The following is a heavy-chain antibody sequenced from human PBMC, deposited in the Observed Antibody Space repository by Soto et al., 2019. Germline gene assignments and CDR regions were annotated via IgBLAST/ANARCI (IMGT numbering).Heavy chain of an antibody. Sequence: SETLSLTCTVSGGSISSSSYYWGWIRQPPGKGLEWIGSIYYSGSTYYNPSLKSRVTISVDTSKNQFSLKLSSVTAADTAVYYCARLRAVAGMVFDYWGQGTLVTVSS. CDR2: IYYSGST. V-gene: IGHV4-39*01. CDR3: ARLRAVAGMVFDY. D-gene: IGHD6-19*01. J-gene: IGHJ4*02. CDR1: GGSISSSSYY.